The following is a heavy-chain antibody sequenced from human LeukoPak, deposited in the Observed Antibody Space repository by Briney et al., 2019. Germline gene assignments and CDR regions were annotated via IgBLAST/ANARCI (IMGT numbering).Heavy chain of an antibody. J-gene: IGHJ6*02. V-gene: IGHV3-7*01. CDR3: ARGCGGDCYPSLYYYGMDV. Sequence: GGSLRLSCATSEFTFSNCWMSWVRQAPGKGLEWVANINLVGSEKYYVDSVKGRFTISRDNAKTSLYLQMNSLRAEDTAVYYCARGCGGDCYPSLYYYGMDVWGQGTTVTVSS. D-gene: IGHD2-21*02. CDR1: EFTFSNCW. CDR2: INLVGSEK.